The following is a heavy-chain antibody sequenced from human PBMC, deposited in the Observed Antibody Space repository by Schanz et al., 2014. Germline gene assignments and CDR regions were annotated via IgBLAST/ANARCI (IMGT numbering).Heavy chain of an antibody. Sequence: QVYLVESGGDLVKPGGSLRLSCAASGFTFSDYYMAWIRQAPGNGLEWVSHISGSSIHKNYADSVKGRFSISRDNGETSVYLQINSLRVEDTAVYYCARFMARYQYYGVDVWGQGTTVIVSS. CDR2: ISGSSIHK. V-gene: IGHV3-11*05. CDR1: GFTFSDYY. CDR3: ARFMARYQYYGVDV. J-gene: IGHJ6*02. D-gene: IGHD3-10*01.